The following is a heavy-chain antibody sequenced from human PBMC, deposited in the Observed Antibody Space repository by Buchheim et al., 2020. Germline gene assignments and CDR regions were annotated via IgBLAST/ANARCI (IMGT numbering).Heavy chain of an antibody. Sequence: QVQVQESGPGLVKPSETLSLTCTVSGVSIHNYYWNWVRQSPGKGLEWIGRIYYTGDSNSNPSLKNRVTMSVHTSKNQLSLTLISVTAADTAVYYCARSSQRVGFTHLNNWFDPWGQGTL. V-gene: IGHV4-59*01. D-gene: IGHD3-10*01. J-gene: IGHJ5*02. CDR2: IYYTGDS. CDR1: GVSIHNYY. CDR3: ARSSQRVGFTHLNNWFDP.